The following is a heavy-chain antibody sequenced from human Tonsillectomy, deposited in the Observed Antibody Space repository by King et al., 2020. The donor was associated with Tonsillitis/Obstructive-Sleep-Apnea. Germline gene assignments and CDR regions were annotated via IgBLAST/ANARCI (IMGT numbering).Heavy chain of an antibody. CDR1: GFAFNDYD. CDR3: ARAQFVAGKNWFDT. J-gene: IGHJ5*02. V-gene: IGHV3-13*04. Sequence: VQLVESGGGLVQPGGSLRLSCAASGFAFNDYDMHWVRQAAGKGLEWVSTIGTGGDTYYPDSVKGRFTISRENAKNSLYLQMNSLSAGDTAVYYCARAQFVAGKNWFDTWGQGTPVTVSS. D-gene: IGHD3-10*01. CDR2: IGTGGDT.